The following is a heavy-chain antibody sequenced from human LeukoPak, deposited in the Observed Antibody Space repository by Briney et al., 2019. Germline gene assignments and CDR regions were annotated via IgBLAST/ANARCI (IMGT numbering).Heavy chain of an antibody. CDR1: GCTFTSSY. J-gene: IGHJ4*02. D-gene: IGHD1-26*01. CDR2: VSAYNGKT. CDR3: ARGGTYYPCIDY. V-gene: IGHV1-18*01. Sequence: ASVKVSCKASGCTFTSSYINWVRQAPGQGLEWMGWVSAYNGKTSYVQNFQGRVTMTTDSSTNTAYMDLTSLTSDDTAVYYCARGGTYYPCIDYWGQGTLVTVSS.